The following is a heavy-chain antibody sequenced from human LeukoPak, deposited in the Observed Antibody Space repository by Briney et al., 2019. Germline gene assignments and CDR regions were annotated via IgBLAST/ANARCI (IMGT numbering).Heavy chain of an antibody. Sequence: GGSLRLSCAASGFTFSSYSMNWVRQAPGKGLEWASYISSSSSIIYYADSVRGRFTISRDNAKNSLFLQMNSLRAEDTAVYYCARGYCSGGSCYSGDLFDYWGQGTLVTVSS. V-gene: IGHV3-48*01. CDR1: GFTFSSYS. J-gene: IGHJ4*02. CDR2: ISSSSSII. CDR3: ARGYCSGGSCYSGDLFDY. D-gene: IGHD2-15*01.